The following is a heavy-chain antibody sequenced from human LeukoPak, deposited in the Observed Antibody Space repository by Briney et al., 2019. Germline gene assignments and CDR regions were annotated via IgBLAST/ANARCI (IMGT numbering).Heavy chain of an antibody. CDR1: GYSISSGYY. V-gene: IGHV4-38-2*01. CDR2: IYHSGST. D-gene: IGHD2-2*01. J-gene: IGHJ4*02. Sequence: PSETLSLTCAVSGYSISSGYYWGWIRPPPGKGLEWIGTIYHSGSTYYNPSLKSRVTISVDTSKNQFSLKLTSVTAADTAVCYCARVRGYCSSTICYRYYFDYWGQGTLVTVSS. CDR3: ARVRGYCSSTICYRYYFDY.